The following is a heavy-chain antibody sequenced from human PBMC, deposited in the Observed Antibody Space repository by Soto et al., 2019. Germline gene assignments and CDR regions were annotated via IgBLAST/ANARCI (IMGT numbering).Heavy chain of an antibody. CDR3: ARASIDSSGYSGAYYYYYYGMDV. D-gene: IGHD3-22*01. CDR1: GFTFSSYG. V-gene: IGHV3-33*01. CDR2: IWYDGSNK. J-gene: IGHJ6*02. Sequence: GGSLRLSCAASGFTFSSYGMHWVRQAPGKGLEWVAVIWYDGSNKYYADSVKGRFTISRDNSKNTLYLQMNSLRAEDTAVYYCARASIDSSGYSGAYYYYYYGMDVWGQGTTVTVSS.